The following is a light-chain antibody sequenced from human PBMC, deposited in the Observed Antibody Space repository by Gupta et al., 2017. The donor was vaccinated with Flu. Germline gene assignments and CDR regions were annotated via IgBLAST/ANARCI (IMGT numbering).Light chain of an antibody. V-gene: IGLV3-1*01. J-gene: IGLJ2*01. Sequence: STGQTASITCSGDKLGDKFVCGFQQKPGQSPVMVIYQDNKRPSEIPERFSGSHSGNTATLTISGTQAVDEADYYCQAWDSSTGVFGGGTMLTVL. CDR1: KLGDKF. CDR2: QDN. CDR3: QAWDSSTGV.